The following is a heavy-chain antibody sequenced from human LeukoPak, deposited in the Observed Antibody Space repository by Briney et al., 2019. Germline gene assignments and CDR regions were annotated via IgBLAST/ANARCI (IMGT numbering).Heavy chain of an antibody. CDR1: GFTFDDYG. CDR2: INWNGDST. Sequence: GGSLRLSCAASGFTFDDYGMSWGRQAPGQGLESVSGINWNGDSTSYADSVKGRFTISRDNAKNSLYLQMNSLRAEDTALYYCARRESTYQNYYYFYYMDVWGKGTTVTVSS. V-gene: IGHV3-20*04. J-gene: IGHJ6*03. CDR3: ARRESTYQNYYYFYYMDV.